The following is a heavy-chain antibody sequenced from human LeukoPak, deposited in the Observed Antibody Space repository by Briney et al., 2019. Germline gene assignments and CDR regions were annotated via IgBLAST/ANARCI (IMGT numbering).Heavy chain of an antibody. CDR1: GYTFTSYG. V-gene: IGHV1-18*01. CDR2: ISAYNGNT. D-gene: IGHD3-22*01. CDR3: AREHDSSGYSPVDY. Sequence: ASVKVSCKASGYTFTSYGISWVRQAPGQGLEWMGWISAYNGNTNYAQKLQGRVTMTTDTSTSTAYMELRSLRSDDTAVYYCAREHDSSGYSPVDYWGQGTLVTVSS. J-gene: IGHJ4*02.